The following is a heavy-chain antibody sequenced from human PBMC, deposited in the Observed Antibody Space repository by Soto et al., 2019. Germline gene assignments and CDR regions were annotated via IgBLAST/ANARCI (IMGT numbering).Heavy chain of an antibody. CDR2: ICFDGSDK. D-gene: IGHD2-2*01. J-gene: IGHJ3*02. CDR3: ARLYCSSSSCHSLGAFHX. V-gene: IGHV3-33*08. Sequence: GGSLRLSFTASGFTFSSCGMHWVRQAPGKGLEWVSLICFDGSDKYYVYSVKVRFTISIDNSKNTVHLQMNSLRVEDTAVYYCARLYCSSSSCHSLGAFHXRGQATVLTVS. CDR1: GFTFSSCG.